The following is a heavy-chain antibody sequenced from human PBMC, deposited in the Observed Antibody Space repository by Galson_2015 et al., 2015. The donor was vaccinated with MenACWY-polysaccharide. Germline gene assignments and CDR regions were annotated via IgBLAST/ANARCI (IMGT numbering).Heavy chain of an antibody. CDR1: GFTFSDYY. J-gene: IGHJ4*02. V-gene: IGHV3-11*01. CDR2: ISSSGSTI. D-gene: IGHD2-21*02. Sequence: SLRLSCAASGFTFSDYYMSWIRQAPGKGLEWVSYISSSGSTIYYADSVKGRFTISRDNAKNSLYLQMNSLRAEDTAVYYCARDDVIYCGGDCYSSILVYWGQGTLVTVSS. CDR3: ARDDVIYCGGDCYSSILVY.